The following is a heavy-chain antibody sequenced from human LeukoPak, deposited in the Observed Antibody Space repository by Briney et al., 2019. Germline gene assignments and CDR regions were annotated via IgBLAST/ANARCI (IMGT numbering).Heavy chain of an antibody. CDR2: ISTSGATI. D-gene: IGHD6-19*01. V-gene: IGHV3-11*04. Sequence: GGCLRPSCAASGFRFHDYYMSWIRQAPGKGLEWISYISTSGATIYYADSVKGRFTLSRDNAKNSLYLQMNNLRAEDTAVYYCARPIVSGRERYVDPWGKGTLLTVSS. CDR3: ARPIVSGRERYVDP. J-gene: IGHJ5*02. CDR1: GFRFHDYY.